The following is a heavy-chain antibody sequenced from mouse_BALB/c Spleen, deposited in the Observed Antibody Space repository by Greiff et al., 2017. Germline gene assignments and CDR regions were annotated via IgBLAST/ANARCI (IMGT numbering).Heavy chain of an antibody. V-gene: IGHV5-6-5*01. J-gene: IGHJ2*01. Sequence: EVQVVESGGGLVKPGGSLKLSCAASGFTFSSYAMSWVRQTPEKRLEWVASISSGGSTYYPDSVKGRFTISRDNARNILYLQMSSLRSEDTAMYYCAREARDYGSRGYFDYWGQGTTLTVSS. CDR1: GFTFSSYA. CDR2: ISSGGST. CDR3: AREARDYGSRGYFDY. D-gene: IGHD1-1*01.